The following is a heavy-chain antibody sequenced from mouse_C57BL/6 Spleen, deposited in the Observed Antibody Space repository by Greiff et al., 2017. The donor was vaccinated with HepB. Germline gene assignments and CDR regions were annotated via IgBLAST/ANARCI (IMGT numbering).Heavy chain of an antibody. J-gene: IGHJ3*01. Sequence: VQLQQSGPGLVQPGASVKISCTASGYAFSSSWMNWVKQRPGKGLEWLGRICPGDGDTNYNGKFKGKATLTADKSSSTAYMQLSSLTSEDSAVYFCARADYGSLFAYWGQGTLVTVSA. CDR2: ICPGDGDT. D-gene: IGHD1-1*01. CDR3: ARADYGSLFAY. V-gene: IGHV1-82*01. CDR1: GYAFSSSW.